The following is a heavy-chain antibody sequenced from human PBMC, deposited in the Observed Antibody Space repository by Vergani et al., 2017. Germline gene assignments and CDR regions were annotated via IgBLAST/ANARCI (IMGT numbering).Heavy chain of an antibody. J-gene: IGHJ3*02. V-gene: IGHV4-59*01. CDR1: GGSISSYY. CDR2: IYYSGST. CDR3: ARSAGYYYDSSGYSPDAFDI. Sequence: QVQLQESGPGLVKPSETLSLTCTVSGGSISSYYWSWIRQPPGKGLVWIGYIYYSGSTNYNPSLKSRVTISVDTSKNQFSLKLSSVTAADTAVYYCARSAGYYYDSSGYSPDAFDIWGQGTMVTVSS. D-gene: IGHD3-22*01.